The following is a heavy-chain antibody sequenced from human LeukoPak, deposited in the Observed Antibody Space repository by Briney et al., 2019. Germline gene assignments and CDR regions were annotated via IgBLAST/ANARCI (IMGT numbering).Heavy chain of an antibody. J-gene: IGHJ3*02. CDR2: IRYDGSNK. V-gene: IGHV3-30*02. CDR1: GFTFSSYG. D-gene: IGHD3-9*01. CDR3: QKTVYDILTDRAFDI. Sequence: GGSLRLFCAASGFTFSSYGMHWVRQAPGKWLEWVAFIRYDGSNKYYADSVKGRFTISRDNSKNTLYLQMNSLRAEDTVFFFRQKTVYDILTDRAFDIWGQGTMVTVSS.